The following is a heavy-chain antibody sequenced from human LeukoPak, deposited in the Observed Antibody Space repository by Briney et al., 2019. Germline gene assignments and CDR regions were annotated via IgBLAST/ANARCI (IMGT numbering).Heavy chain of an antibody. D-gene: IGHD5-12*01. V-gene: IGHV3-23*01. CDR2: IWGNGATT. CDR1: GFTFSTHS. J-gene: IGHJ4*02. Sequence: GGSLRLSCTASGFTFSTHSINWVRPAPRKGLEWVSVIWGNGATTYYADSVKGRFTISRDNSMNTVYLQMNSLRAEDTAIYYCAKDQRPDTGYDIDYWGQGTLVTVSS. CDR3: AKDQRPDTGYDIDY.